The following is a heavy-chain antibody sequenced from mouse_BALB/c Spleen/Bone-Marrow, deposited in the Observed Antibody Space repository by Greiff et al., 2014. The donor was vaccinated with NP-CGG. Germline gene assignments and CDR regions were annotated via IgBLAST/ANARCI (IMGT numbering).Heavy chain of an antibody. J-gene: IGHJ2*01. CDR1: GFTFSSYG. V-gene: IGHV5-6-3*01. D-gene: IGHD2-1*01. CDR2: INSNGGST. CDR3: ARGNYGNYVDYFDY. Sequence: VMLVESGGGLVQPGGSLKLSCAASGFTFSSYGMSWVRPTPDKRLVLVASINSNGGSTYYPDSVKGRFTISRDNAKNTLSLQMRSLKSEDTAMYYCARGNYGNYVDYFDYWGQGTTLTVSS.